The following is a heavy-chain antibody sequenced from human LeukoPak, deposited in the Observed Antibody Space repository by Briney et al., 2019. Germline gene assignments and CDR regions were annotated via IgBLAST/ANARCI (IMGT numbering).Heavy chain of an antibody. Sequence: SQTLSLTCTVSGGSISSGGYYWSWIRQHPGKGLEWIGYIYYSGSTYYNPSLKSRVTISVDTSKNQFSLKLSSVTAADTAVYYCARNTVVPAALLDYWGQGTLVTVSS. J-gene: IGHJ4*02. D-gene: IGHD2-2*01. CDR2: IYYSGST. V-gene: IGHV4-31*03. CDR3: ARNTVVPAALLDY. CDR1: GGSISSGGYY.